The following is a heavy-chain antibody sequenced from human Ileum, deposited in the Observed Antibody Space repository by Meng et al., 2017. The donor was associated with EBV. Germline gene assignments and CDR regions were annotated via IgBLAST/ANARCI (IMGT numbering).Heavy chain of an antibody. D-gene: IGHD5-12*01. J-gene: IGHJ5*02. V-gene: IGHV1-18*01. CDR2: ISAYNGNT. CDR1: GSTFTSYG. Sequence: QAQLVQSGAEVKKPGASVKGSRMASGSTFTSYGISWVRQAPGQGLEWMGWISAYNGNTNYAQKLQGRVTMTTDTSTSTAYMELRSLRSEDTAVYYCARNRPRGVATGANWFDPWAQGTLGTVSA. CDR3: ARNRPRGVATGANWFDP.